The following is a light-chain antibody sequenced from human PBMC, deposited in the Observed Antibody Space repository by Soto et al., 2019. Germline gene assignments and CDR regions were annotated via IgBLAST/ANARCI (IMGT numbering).Light chain of an antibody. J-gene: IGLJ1*01. CDR3: QVWDSSSDHPYV. V-gene: IGLV3-21*04. CDR2: YDS. CDR1: NIGSKS. Sequence: VLTQPPSVSVAPGKTARITCGGNNIGSKSVHWYQQKPGQAPVLVIYYDSDRPSGIPERFSGSNSGNTATLTISRVEAGDEADYYCQVWDSSSDHPYVFGTGTKLTVL.